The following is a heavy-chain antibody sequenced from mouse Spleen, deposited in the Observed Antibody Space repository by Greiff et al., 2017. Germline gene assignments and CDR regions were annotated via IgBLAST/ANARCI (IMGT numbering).Heavy chain of an antibody. V-gene: IGHV1-22*01. J-gene: IGHJ3*01. CDR2: INPNNGGT. Sequence: VQLQQSGPELVKPGASVKMSCKASGYTFTDYNMHWVKQSHGKSLEWIGYINPNNGGTSYNQKFKGKATLTVNKSSSTAYMELRSLTSEDSAVYYCARDSYYSYDGAWFAYWGQGTLVTVSA. D-gene: IGHD2-12*01. CDR1: GYTFTDYN. CDR3: ARDSYYSYDGAWFAY.